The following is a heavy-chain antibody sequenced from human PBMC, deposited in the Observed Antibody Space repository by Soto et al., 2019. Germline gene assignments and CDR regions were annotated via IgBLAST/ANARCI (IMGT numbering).Heavy chain of an antibody. CDR3: TCLGGELPHRDY. V-gene: IGHV3-74*01. J-gene: IGHJ4*02. CDR2: ISRDGSNT. Sequence: EVQLVESGGGLVQPGGSLRLSCAAPGMTFSNLRMHWVRQAPGKGLVWVSIISRDGSNTDYANSGKGRFTISSDNAKETLYLQMNSLGVKDTAIYYCTCLGGELPHRDYWGQGTLVIVSS. CDR1: GMTFSNLR. D-gene: IGHD1-26*01.